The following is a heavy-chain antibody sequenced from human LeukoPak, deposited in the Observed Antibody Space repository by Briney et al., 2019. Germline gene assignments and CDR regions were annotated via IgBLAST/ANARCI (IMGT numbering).Heavy chain of an antibody. CDR3: ARELVFLSDYYYYGMDV. CDR1: GYTFTSYG. Sequence: ASVKVSCKASGYTFTSYGISWVRQAPGQGLEWMGWISAYNGNTNYTQKLQGRVTITADKSTSTAYMELSSLRSEDTAVYYCARELVFLSDYYYYGMDVWGQGTTVTVSS. V-gene: IGHV1-18*01. J-gene: IGHJ6*02. CDR2: ISAYNGNT.